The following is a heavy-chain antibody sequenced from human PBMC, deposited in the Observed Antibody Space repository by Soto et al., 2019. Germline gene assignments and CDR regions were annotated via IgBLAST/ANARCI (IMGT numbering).Heavy chain of an antibody. Sequence: SVKVSCKASGGTFSSYAISWVRQAPGQGLEWMGGIIPIFGTANYAQKFQGRVTITADESTSTAYMELSSLRSEDTAVYYCASTLTSSRAAGTSWFDPWGQGTLVTVSP. V-gene: IGHV1-69*13. CDR1: GGTFSSYA. CDR2: IIPIFGTA. CDR3: ASTLTSSRAAGTSWFDP. J-gene: IGHJ5*02. D-gene: IGHD6-13*01.